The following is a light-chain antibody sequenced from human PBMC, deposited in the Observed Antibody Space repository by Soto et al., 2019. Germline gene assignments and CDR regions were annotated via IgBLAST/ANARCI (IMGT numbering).Light chain of an antibody. J-gene: IGKJ1*01. CDR3: HSYDKWPPGT. CDR2: KAS. V-gene: IGKV1-5*03. Sequence: DIQMTQSPSTLSASVGDRVTITCRASQSISSWLAWYQQKPGKAPKLLIYKASSLESGVPSRFSGSGSGTEFTLTISSLQPEDFAVYFCHSYDKWPPGTFGQGTKVDI. CDR1: QSISSW.